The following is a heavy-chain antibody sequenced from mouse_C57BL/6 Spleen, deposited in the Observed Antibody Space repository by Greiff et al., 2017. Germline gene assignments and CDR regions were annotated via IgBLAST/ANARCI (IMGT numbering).Heavy chain of an antibody. D-gene: IGHD3-2*02. CDR3: ARWKRDSSGSDY. CDR1: GYTFTSYW. V-gene: IGHV1-50*01. CDR2: IDPSDSYT. J-gene: IGHJ2*01. Sequence: VQLQQPGAELVKPGASVKLSCKASGYTFTSYWMQWVKQRPGQGLEWIGEIDPSDSYTNYHQKFKGKATLTVDTSSSTAYMQLSSLTSEDSAVYYCARWKRDSSGSDYWGQGTTLTVSS.